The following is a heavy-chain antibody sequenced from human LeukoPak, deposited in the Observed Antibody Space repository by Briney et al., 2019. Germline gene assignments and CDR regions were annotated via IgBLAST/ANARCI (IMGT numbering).Heavy chain of an antibody. V-gene: IGHV3-30*02. CDR3: AKDLSEGLLYRRGMYYFDY. D-gene: IGHD3-10*01. CDR2: IRYDGSNK. Sequence: GGSLRLSCAASGFTFSSYGMHWVRQAPGKGLEWVAFIRYDGSNKYYADSVKGRFTISRDNSKNTLYLQMNSLRAEDTAVYYCAKDLSEGLLYRRGMYYFDYWGQGTLVTVSS. CDR1: GFTFSSYG. J-gene: IGHJ4*02.